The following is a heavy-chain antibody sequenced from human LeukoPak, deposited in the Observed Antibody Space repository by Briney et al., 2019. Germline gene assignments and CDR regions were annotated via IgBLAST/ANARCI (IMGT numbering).Heavy chain of an antibody. CDR3: AKLQKTSCYSVGDY. CDR1: GFTFSSYA. Sequence: PGGSLRLSCAASGFTFSSYAMSWVRQAPGKVLEWVSAVSDSGNTTYYVGSVKGRFTISRDNSRNTLFLQMNSLRVEDTAVYYCAKLQKTSCYSVGDYWGQGTLVTVSS. J-gene: IGHJ4*02. D-gene: IGHD2-15*01. V-gene: IGHV3-23*01. CDR2: VSDSGNTT.